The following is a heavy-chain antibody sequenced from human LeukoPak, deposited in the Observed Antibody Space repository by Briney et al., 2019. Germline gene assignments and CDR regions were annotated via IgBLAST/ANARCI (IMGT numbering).Heavy chain of an antibody. Sequence: GASVEVSCKASGYTFTSYGISWVRQAPGQGLEWMGWISAYNGNTNYAQKLQGRVTMTTDTSTSTAYMELRSLGSDDTAVYYCARDRPDCGGDCYYYYYYGMDVWGQGTTVTVSS. D-gene: IGHD2-21*02. V-gene: IGHV1-18*01. CDR2: ISAYNGNT. J-gene: IGHJ6*02. CDR3: ARDRPDCGGDCYYYYYYGMDV. CDR1: GYTFTSYG.